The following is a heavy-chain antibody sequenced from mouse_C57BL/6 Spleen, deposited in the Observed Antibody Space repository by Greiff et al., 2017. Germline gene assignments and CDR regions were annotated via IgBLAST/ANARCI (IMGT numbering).Heavy chain of an antibody. CDR3: ARDFDGPWFAY. J-gene: IGHJ3*01. V-gene: IGHV1-66*01. CDR1: GYSFTSYY. D-gene: IGHD2-3*01. CDR2: IYPGSGNT. Sequence: QVQLKQSGPELVKPGASVKISCKASGYSFTSYYIHWVKQRPGQGLEWIGWIYPGSGNTKYNEKFKGKATLTADTSSSTAYMQLSSLTSEDSAVYYCARDFDGPWFAYWGQGTLVTVSA.